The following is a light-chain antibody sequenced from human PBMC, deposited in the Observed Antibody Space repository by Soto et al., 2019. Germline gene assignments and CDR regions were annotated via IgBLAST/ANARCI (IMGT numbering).Light chain of an antibody. CDR2: WAS. Sequence: DIVMTQSPDSLAVSLGERATINCKSSQSVLYSSDNKNYLAWYQKKPGQPPNLLIYWASTRESGVPDRFSGSGSGADFTLTISRLQAEDVVVYFCQQFYSRPTFGGGTKVDIK. J-gene: IGKJ4*01. V-gene: IGKV4-1*01. CDR1: QSVLYSSDNKNY. CDR3: QQFYSRPT.